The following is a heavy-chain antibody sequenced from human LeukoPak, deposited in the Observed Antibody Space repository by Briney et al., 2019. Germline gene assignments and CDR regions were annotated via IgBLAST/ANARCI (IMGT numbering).Heavy chain of an antibody. V-gene: IGHV3-64D*06. D-gene: IGHD3-10*01. J-gene: IGHJ4*02. CDR3: VKASEYYDY. CDR1: GFTFSSFG. Sequence: GGSLRLSCSASGFTFSSFGMHWVRQAPGKGLEYVSSIATNGGSIVYADSVRGGFTISRDNSKNALYLQMSSLRPEDTAVYFCVKASEYYDYWGQGTLVTVSS. CDR2: IATNGGSI.